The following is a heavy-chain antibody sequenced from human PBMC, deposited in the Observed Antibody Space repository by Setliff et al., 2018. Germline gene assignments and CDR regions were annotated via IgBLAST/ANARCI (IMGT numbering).Heavy chain of an antibody. CDR2: INAGNGNT. Sequence: ASVKVSCKASGYTFTSYAMHWVRQAPGQRLEWMGWINAGNGNTKYSQKFQGRVTITRDTSASTAYMELRSLRSDDTAVYYCARDPRIAAAGHVDYWGQGTLVTVSS. J-gene: IGHJ4*02. D-gene: IGHD6-13*01. V-gene: IGHV1-3*01. CDR3: ARDPRIAAAGHVDY. CDR1: GYTFTSYA.